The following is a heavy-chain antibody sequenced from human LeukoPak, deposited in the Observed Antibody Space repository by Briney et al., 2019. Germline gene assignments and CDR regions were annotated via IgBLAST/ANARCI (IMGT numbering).Heavy chain of an antibody. CDR2: IKEDGSEK. V-gene: IGHV3-7*05. Sequence: GGSLRLSCVASGLTFSNYWMSWVRQAPGKGLEWVANIKEDGSEKNYVDSVKGRFTISRDNAKSSLYLQMNSLRGEDTAVYYCARYRLLDYWGQGTLVTVSS. CDR3: ARYRLLDY. J-gene: IGHJ4*02. CDR1: GLTFSNYW. D-gene: IGHD4-11*01.